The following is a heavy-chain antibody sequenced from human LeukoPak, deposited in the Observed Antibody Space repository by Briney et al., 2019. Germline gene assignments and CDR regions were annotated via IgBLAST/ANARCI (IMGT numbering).Heavy chain of an antibody. J-gene: IGHJ3*02. CDR2: ISSSSSYI. D-gene: IGHD3-16*01. CDR3: ATRLSRDAFDI. Sequence: GGSLRLSCAASGFTFSSYSMNWVRQAPGKGLEWVSSISSSSSYIYYADSVKGRFTISRDNSKNTLYLRMNSLRAEDTAIYYCATRLSRDAFDIWGHGTMVTVSS. CDR1: GFTFSSYS. V-gene: IGHV3-21*04.